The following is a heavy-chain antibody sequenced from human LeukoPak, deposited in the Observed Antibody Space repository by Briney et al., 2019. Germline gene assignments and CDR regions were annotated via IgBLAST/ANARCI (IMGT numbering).Heavy chain of an antibody. J-gene: IGHJ3*02. Sequence: GSSVKVSCKTSGGTFSNYMYWVRQAPGQGLEWMGIINPSGGTTRYAQKFQGRVTMTRDTSTSTLYMELSSLRSEDTAVYYCTRGVGVTIFGVGGQAFDIWGQGTMVTVSS. V-gene: IGHV1-46*03. D-gene: IGHD3-3*01. CDR3: TRGVGVTIFGVGGQAFDI. CDR2: INPSGGTT. CDR1: GGTFSNY.